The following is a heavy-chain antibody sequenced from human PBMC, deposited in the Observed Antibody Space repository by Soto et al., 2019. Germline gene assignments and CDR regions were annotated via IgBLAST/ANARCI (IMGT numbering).Heavy chain of an antibody. D-gene: IGHD3-22*01. CDR2: ISYDGSNK. CDR1: GFTFSSYG. CDR3: AKDREGYYYDSSGSLDY. V-gene: IGHV3-30*18. J-gene: IGHJ4*02. Sequence: QVQLVESGGGVVQPGRSLRLSCAASGFTFSSYGMHWVRQAPGKGLEWVAVISYDGSNKYYADSVKGRFTISRDNSKNTLYLQMNSLRAEDTAVYYCAKDREGYYYDSSGSLDYWGQGTLVTVSS.